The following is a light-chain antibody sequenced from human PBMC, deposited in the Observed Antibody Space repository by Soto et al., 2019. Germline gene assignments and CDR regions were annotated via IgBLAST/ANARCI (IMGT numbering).Light chain of an antibody. Sequence: EIVLPQSPATLSLSPGASATLSCRASQSVHHYLAWYQQNPGQAPRLLIYGASSRATGIPDRFSGSGSGTDFTLTISRLEPEDFAVYYCKQYGSSPITVGQGTRLAIK. CDR2: GAS. V-gene: IGKV3-20*01. J-gene: IGKJ5*01. CDR1: QSVHHY. CDR3: KQYGSSPIT.